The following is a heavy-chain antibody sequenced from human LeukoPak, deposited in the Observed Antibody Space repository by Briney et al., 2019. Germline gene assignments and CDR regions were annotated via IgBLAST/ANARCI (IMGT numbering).Heavy chain of an antibody. Sequence: GGSLRLSCAASGFTFSSYAMHWVRQAPGEGLEWVAVISYDGSNKYYADSVKGRFTISRDNSKNTLYLQMNSLRAEDTAVYYCARGRTYYYDSSGNYFGFDYWGQGTLVTVSS. CDR3: ARGRTYYYDSSGNYFGFDY. D-gene: IGHD3-22*01. CDR1: GFTFSSYA. J-gene: IGHJ4*02. CDR2: ISYDGSNK. V-gene: IGHV3-30-3*01.